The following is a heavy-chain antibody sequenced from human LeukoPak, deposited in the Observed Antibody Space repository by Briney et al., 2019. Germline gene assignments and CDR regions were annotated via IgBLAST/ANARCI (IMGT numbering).Heavy chain of an antibody. CDR3: ARSPNYDYVWGSYPDY. Sequence: PGGSLRLSCAAPRLTFSNYEMHWVRQAPGKGPEWLSYISSSGNTIYYADSVKGRFTISRDNSKNSLYLQMNSLRAEDTAVYYCARSPNYDYVWGSYPDYWGQGTLVTVSS. D-gene: IGHD3-16*02. CDR1: RLTFSNYE. J-gene: IGHJ4*02. CDR2: ISSSGNTI. V-gene: IGHV3-48*03.